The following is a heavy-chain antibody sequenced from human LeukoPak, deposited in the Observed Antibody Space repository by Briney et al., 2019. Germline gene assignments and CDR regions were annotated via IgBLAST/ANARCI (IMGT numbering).Heavy chain of an antibody. Sequence: GGSLRHSCVVSGFTFCNYAMGCVRPGPEKGRECGAALSVGHTYCADSAKGWFTISRDNTKNMVYLQMSSLRAEDTAVYYCAEEPSYTASWYVDSWGQGTLVTVSS. CDR2: LSVGHT. CDR3: AEEPSYTASWYVDS. J-gene: IGHJ5*01. D-gene: IGHD6-13*01. V-gene: IGHV3-23*01. CDR1: GFTFCNYA.